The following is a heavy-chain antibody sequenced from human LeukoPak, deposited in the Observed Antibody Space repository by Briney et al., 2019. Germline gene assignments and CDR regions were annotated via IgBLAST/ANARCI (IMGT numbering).Heavy chain of an antibody. D-gene: IGHD2-2*01. CDR1: GGSISSYY. V-gene: IGHV4-4*07. CDR2: IYTSGST. J-gene: IGHJ5*02. Sequence: SETLSLTCTVSGGSISSYYWSWIRQPARKGLAWIGRIYTSGSTNYKHSLKSRVTMSVDTSKNQSSLKLSSVTAADTAVYYCARIRYCSSTSCYAGVHWFDPWGQGTLVTVSS. CDR3: ARIRYCSSTSCYAGVHWFDP.